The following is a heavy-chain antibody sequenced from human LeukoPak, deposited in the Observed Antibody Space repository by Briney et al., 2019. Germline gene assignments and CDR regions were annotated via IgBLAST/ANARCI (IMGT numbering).Heavy chain of an antibody. Sequence: SETLSLTCAVSGGSISSSNWWSWVRQPPGKGLEWIGEIYHSGSTNYNPSLKSRVTISVDKSKNQFSLKLSSVTAADTAVYYCARVLGSGWYGHDAFDIWGQGTMVTVSS. V-gene: IGHV4-4*02. CDR1: GGSISSSNW. D-gene: IGHD6-19*01. J-gene: IGHJ3*02. CDR2: IYHSGST. CDR3: ARVLGSGWYGHDAFDI.